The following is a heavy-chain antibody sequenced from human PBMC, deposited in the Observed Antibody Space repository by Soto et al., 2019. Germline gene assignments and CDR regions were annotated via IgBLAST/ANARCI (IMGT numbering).Heavy chain of an antibody. V-gene: IGHV1-18*01. CDR2: ISTYNGNT. CDR1: GYSFTTSG. CDR3: ARRLYGDYDY. J-gene: IGHJ4*02. Sequence: ASVKVSCKASGYSFTTSGITWVRQAPGQGLEWMGWISTYNGNTNYAQKLQDRVTLTTDTSTSTAYMELRSLRSDDTAVYYCARRLYGDYDYWGQGALVTVSS. D-gene: IGHD4-17*01.